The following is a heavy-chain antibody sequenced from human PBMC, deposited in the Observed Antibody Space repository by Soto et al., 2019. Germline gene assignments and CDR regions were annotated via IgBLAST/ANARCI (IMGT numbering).Heavy chain of an antibody. J-gene: IGHJ6*02. CDR3: AKQMVTGGYSYAYYYYGMDV. D-gene: IGHD5-18*01. CDR1: GFTFSSYG. V-gene: IGHV3-30*18. CDR2: ISYDGSNK. Sequence: SGFTFSSYGMHWVRQAPGKGLEWVAVISYDGSNKYYADSVKGRFTISRDNSKNTLYLQMNSLRAEDTAVYYCAKQMVTGGYSYAYYYYGMDVWGQGTTVTVS.